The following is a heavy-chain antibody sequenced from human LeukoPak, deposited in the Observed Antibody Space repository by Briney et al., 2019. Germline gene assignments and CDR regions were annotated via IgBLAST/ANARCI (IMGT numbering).Heavy chain of an antibody. J-gene: IGHJ4*02. CDR3: ARGYSSGWYPYYFDY. Sequence: PSETLSLTCTVSGGSISSSSYYWGWIRQPPGNGLEWIGSIYYSGSTYYNPSLKSRVTISVDTSKNQFSLKLSSVTAADTAVYYCARGYSSGWYPYYFDYWGQGTLVTVSS. CDR1: GGSISSSSYY. V-gene: IGHV4-39*01. D-gene: IGHD6-19*01. CDR2: IYYSGST.